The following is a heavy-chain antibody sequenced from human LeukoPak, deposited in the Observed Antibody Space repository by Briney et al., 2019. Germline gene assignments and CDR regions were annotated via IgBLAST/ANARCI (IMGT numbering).Heavy chain of an antibody. Sequence: SVKVSCKASGGTFSSYAISWVRQAPGQGLEWMGGIIPIFGTANYAQKIQGRVTITTDESTSTAYMELSSLRSEDTAVYYCARMYYYDSSGYYYGRLAWFDPWGQGTLVTVSS. CDR2: IIPIFGTA. CDR1: GGTFSSYA. V-gene: IGHV1-69*05. D-gene: IGHD3-22*01. CDR3: ARMYYYDSSGYYYGRLAWFDP. J-gene: IGHJ5*02.